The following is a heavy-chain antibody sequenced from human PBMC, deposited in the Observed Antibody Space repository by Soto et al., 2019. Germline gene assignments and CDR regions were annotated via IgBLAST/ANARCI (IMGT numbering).Heavy chain of an antibody. CDR2: IYYSGST. CDR1: GGSVSSGSYY. D-gene: IGHD3-22*01. CDR3: ARAGWGHYYDNHWFDP. Sequence: KASETLSLTCTVSGGSVSSGSYYWSWIRQPPGKGLEWIGYIYYSGSTNYNPSLKSRVTISVDTSRNQFSLKLSSVTAADTAVYYCARAGWGHYYDNHWFDPWGQGTLVTVSS. J-gene: IGHJ5*02. V-gene: IGHV4-61*01.